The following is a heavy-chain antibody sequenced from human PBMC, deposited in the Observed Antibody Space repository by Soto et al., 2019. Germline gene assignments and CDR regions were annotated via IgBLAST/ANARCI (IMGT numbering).Heavy chain of an antibody. Sequence: GGSLRLSCAASGFTFSSYGMHWVRQAPGKGLEWVAVIWYDGSNKYYADSVKGRFTISRDNSKNTLYLQMNSLRAEDTAVYYCARDGARRWSGYYYYYYMDVWGKGTTVTVSS. CDR2: IWYDGSNK. V-gene: IGHV3-33*01. J-gene: IGHJ6*03. CDR1: GFTFSSYG. CDR3: ARDGARRWSGYYYYYYMDV. D-gene: IGHD3-3*01.